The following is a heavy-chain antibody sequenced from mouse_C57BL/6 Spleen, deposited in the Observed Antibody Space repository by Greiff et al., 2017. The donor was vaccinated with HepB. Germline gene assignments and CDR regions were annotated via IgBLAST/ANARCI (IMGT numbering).Heavy chain of an antibody. CDR2: INPSSGYT. Sequence: QVQLQQSGAELARPGASVKMSCKASGYTFTSYTMHWVKQRPGQGLEWIGYINPSSGYTKYNQKFKDKATLTADKSSSTAYMQLSSLTSEDSAVYYCASPKPLYYGSSSLYAMDYWGQGTSVTVSS. V-gene: IGHV1-4*01. J-gene: IGHJ4*01. CDR3: ASPKPLYYGSSSLYAMDY. D-gene: IGHD1-1*01. CDR1: GYTFTSYT.